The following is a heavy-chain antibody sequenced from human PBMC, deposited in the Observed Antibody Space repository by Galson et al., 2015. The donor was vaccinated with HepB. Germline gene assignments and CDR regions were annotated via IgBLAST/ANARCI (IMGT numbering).Heavy chain of an antibody. V-gene: IGHV3-30-3*01. CDR3: ARETGYSSGWYNWFDP. Sequence: SLRLSCAASGFTFSSYAMHWVRQAPGKGLEWVAVISYDGSNKYYADSVKGRFTISRDNSKNTLYLQMNSLRAEDTAVYYCARETGYSSGWYNWFDPWGQGTLVTVSS. CDR1: GFTFSSYA. D-gene: IGHD6-19*01. J-gene: IGHJ5*02. CDR2: ISYDGSNK.